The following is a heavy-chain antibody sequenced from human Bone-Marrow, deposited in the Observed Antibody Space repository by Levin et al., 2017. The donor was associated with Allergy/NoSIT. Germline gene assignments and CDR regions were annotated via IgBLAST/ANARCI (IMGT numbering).Heavy chain of an antibody. Sequence: GESLKISCKGSGYSFTSYWIGWVRQMPGKGLEWMGIIYPGDSDTRYSPSFQGQVTISADKSISTAYLQWSSLKASDTAMYYCARPVESRRALAGGAFDIWGQGTMVTVSS. J-gene: IGHJ3*02. D-gene: IGHD6-19*01. CDR1: GYSFTSYW. CDR2: IYPGDSDT. CDR3: ARPVESRRALAGGAFDI. V-gene: IGHV5-51*01.